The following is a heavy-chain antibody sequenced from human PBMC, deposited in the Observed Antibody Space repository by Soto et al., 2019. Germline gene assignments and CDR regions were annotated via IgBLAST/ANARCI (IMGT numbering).Heavy chain of an antibody. V-gene: IGHV4-30-4*01. J-gene: IGHJ4*02. CDR1: GGSISSAYYY. D-gene: IGHD7-27*01. Sequence: QLQLQESGPGLVKPSQTLSLTCTVSGGSISSAYYYWSWIRQPPGKGLEWIGHIYDSGSTYSNPSLQSQVTISMHTSKNQFSLKLSSVTAADTAVYYCARGPSGDKVDYWGQGTLVTVSS. CDR2: IYDSGST. CDR3: ARGPSGDKVDY.